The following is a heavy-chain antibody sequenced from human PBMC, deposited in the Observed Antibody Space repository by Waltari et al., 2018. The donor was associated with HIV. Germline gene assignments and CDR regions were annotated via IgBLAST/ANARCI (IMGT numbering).Heavy chain of an antibody. CDR2: ISYDGTNK. CDR3: ARDGPAPKNIYHYYGMDV. Sequence: QVQLVESGGGVVRPGRSLRLSCAASRYIFSGYAMHWVRQPPGKGLGWVAGISYDGTNKYYAESVRGRFTISRDNSENTLYLEMNSLKPDDTAVYYCARDGPAPKNIYHYYGMDVWGQGTTVTVSS. V-gene: IGHV3-30-3*01. J-gene: IGHJ6*02. CDR1: RYIFSGYA. D-gene: IGHD2-2*01.